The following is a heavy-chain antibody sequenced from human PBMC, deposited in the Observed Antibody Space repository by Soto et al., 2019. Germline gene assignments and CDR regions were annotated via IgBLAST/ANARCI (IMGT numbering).Heavy chain of an antibody. CDR1: GGSISTGDYY. D-gene: IGHD3-3*01. CDR3: ATRSGYYTYDY. J-gene: IGHJ4*02. V-gene: IGHV4-30-4*01. Sequence: SETLSLTCTVSGGSISTGDYYWSWIRQPPGKGLEWIGFIYYSGSTYYNPSLKSRVTISLDTPKNQFSLKLYSVTAADTAVYYCATRSGYYTYDYWGQGTRVTVS. CDR2: IYYSGST.